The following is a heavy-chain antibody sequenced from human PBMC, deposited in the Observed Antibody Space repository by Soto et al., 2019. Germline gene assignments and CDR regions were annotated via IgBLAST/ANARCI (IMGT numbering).Heavy chain of an antibody. D-gene: IGHD3-22*01. CDR1: GFTFSSYA. V-gene: IGHV3-23*01. CDR2: IGGSGGST. J-gene: IGHJ6*02. CDR3: AKDPYYYDTSEMDV. Sequence: LRLSCAASGFTFSSYAMSWVRQAPGKGLEWVSAIGGSGGSTYYADSVKGRFTISRDNSKNTLFLQMNSLRAEDTAVYYCAKDPYYYDTSEMDVWGQGTTVTVSS.